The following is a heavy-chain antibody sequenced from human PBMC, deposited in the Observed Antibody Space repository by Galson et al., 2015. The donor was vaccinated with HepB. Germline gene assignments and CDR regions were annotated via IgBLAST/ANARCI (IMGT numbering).Heavy chain of an antibody. Sequence: SLRLSCAESGFTFSNHGMHWVRQAPGKGLEWVAVIWYDGSKEYYADSVKGRLTISRDSSKNTVFLQMHSLRAEDAAVYYCTRDDYTNSLYSQFHFWGQGTLVTVSS. J-gene: IGHJ4*02. CDR1: GFTFSNHG. D-gene: IGHD2-8*01. V-gene: IGHV3-33*01. CDR3: TRDDYTNSLYSQFHF. CDR2: IWYDGSKE.